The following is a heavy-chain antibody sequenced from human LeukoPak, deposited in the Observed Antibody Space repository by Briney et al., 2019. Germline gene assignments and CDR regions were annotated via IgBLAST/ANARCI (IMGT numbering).Heavy chain of an antibody. J-gene: IGHJ4*02. V-gene: IGHV1-46*01. D-gene: IGHD3-3*01. CDR1: GYTFTSYY. CDR3: TVYDFWSGTHDY. Sequence: ASVKVSCKASGYTFTSYYMQWVRQAPGQGLEWMGIINPSGGSTSYAQKFQGRVTMTRDTSTSTVYMELSSLRSEDTAVYYCTVYDFWSGTHDYWGQGTLVTVSS. CDR2: INPSGGST.